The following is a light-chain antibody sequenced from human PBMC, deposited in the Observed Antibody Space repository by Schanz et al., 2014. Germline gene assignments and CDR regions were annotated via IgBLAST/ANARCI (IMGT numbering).Light chain of an antibody. CDR1: SASVSTSYH. Sequence: QAVVTQEPSFSVSPGGTVTLTCGLSSASVSTSYHPSWYQQTPGQAPRTLIYSTNTRSSGVPDRFSGSILGNKAALTITGAQADDESDYYCVLYMGSGLRVFGGGTKLTVL. J-gene: IGLJ3*02. CDR3: VLYMGSGLRV. CDR2: STN. V-gene: IGLV8-61*01.